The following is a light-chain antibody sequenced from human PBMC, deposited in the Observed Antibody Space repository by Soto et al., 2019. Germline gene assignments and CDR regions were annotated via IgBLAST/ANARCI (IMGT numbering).Light chain of an antibody. V-gene: IGLV2-8*01. Sequence: QSVLTQPPSASGSPGQSVTISCTGTSTDIGGYNFVSWYQQHPGKAPKLIIYEVTKRPSGVPDRFSGSKFGNTASLTISGLQPEDEAEYYCSSFTSSSTGVFGGGTKVTVL. CDR3: SSFTSSSTGV. CDR2: EVT. J-gene: IGLJ3*02. CDR1: STDIGGYNF.